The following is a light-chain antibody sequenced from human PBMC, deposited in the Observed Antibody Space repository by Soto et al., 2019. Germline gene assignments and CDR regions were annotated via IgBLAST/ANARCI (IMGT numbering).Light chain of an antibody. J-gene: IGKJ3*01. V-gene: IGKV1-39*01. CDR2: AAS. CDR3: QQSYTTLFT. Sequence: DIQMTQSPSSLSASVRDRVTITCRASQTINNYLNWYQQKPGKAPKLLIYAASSLQSGVPSRFSCSGSGTDFTLTISSLQPEDFATYYCQQSYTTLFTVGPETKVDIK. CDR1: QTINNY.